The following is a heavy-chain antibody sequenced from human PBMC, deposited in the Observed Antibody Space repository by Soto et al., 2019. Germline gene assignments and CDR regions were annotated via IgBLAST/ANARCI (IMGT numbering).Heavy chain of an antibody. Sequence: GESLKISCKGSGYDFSRHWIAWVRQKPGKGLEWMGVVYPGDSETRYSPSFQGQVTMSADKFTDTAYLQWSSLKASDTAMYYCAKSEVLEIWGQGTMVTVSS. CDR3: AKSEVLEI. V-gene: IGHV5-51*01. J-gene: IGHJ3*02. D-gene: IGHD3-10*01. CDR2: VYPGDSET. CDR1: GYDFSRHW.